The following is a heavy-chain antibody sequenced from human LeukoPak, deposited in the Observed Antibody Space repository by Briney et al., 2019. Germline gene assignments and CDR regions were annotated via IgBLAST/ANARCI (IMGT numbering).Heavy chain of an antibody. D-gene: IGHD6-19*01. Sequence: VASVKVSCKASGYTVTSYYMHWVRQAPGQGLEWMGIINPSGGSTSYAQKFQGRVTMTRDMSTSTVYMELSSLRSEDTAVYYCARGAVAGYYFDYWGQGTLVTVSS. J-gene: IGHJ4*02. CDR2: INPSGGST. CDR3: ARGAVAGYYFDY. V-gene: IGHV1-46*01. CDR1: GYTVTSYY.